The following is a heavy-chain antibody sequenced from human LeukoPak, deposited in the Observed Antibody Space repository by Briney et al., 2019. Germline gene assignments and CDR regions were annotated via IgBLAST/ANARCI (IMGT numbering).Heavy chain of an antibody. CDR3: ARDAFSSWYFHVYYYDGMDV. D-gene: IGHD6-13*01. Sequence: ASVKVSCKASGYTFTGYYMHWVRQAPGQGLEWMGWINPNSGGTNYAQKFQGRVTMTRDTSISTAYMELSRLRSDDTAVYYCARDAFSSWYFHVYYYDGMDVWGQGTTVTVSS. V-gene: IGHV1-2*02. CDR1: GYTFTGYY. J-gene: IGHJ6*02. CDR2: INPNSGGT.